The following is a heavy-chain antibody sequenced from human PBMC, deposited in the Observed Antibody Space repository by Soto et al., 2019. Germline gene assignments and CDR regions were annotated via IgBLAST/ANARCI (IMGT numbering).Heavy chain of an antibody. V-gene: IGHV1-3*01. D-gene: IGHD2-2*01. Sequence: QVPLVQSGAEVKKPGASVKVSCKASRYTFTSYAMHWVRQAPGQRLEWMGWINAGNGNTKYSQKFQGRVTITRDTSASTAYMELSSLRSEDTAVYYCASSDIVVVPAAIDYWGQGTLVTVSS. J-gene: IGHJ4*02. CDR2: INAGNGNT. CDR3: ASSDIVVVPAAIDY. CDR1: RYTFTSYA.